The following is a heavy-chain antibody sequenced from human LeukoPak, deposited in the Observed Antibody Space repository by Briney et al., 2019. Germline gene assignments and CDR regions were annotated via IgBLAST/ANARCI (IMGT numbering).Heavy chain of an antibody. D-gene: IGHD6-13*01. Sequence: GGSLRLSCAASGFIVSNTYMTWVRQAPGKGLEWVSIIFGGGSTYYADSVKGRFTISRDNSNNTLYLQMSSLRVDDTAVYYCAREYSSSWYGSRVPMNAFDIWGQGTMVTVSS. CDR2: IFGGGST. CDR1: GFIVSNTY. CDR3: AREYSSSWYGSRVPMNAFDI. J-gene: IGHJ3*02. V-gene: IGHV3-66*02.